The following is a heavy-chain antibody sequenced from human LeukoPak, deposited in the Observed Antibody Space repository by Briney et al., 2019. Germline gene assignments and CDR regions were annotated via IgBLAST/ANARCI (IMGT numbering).Heavy chain of an antibody. CDR3: ARGFRDSSGFDY. J-gene: IGHJ4*02. D-gene: IGHD3-22*01. CDR2: ISSSSSYI. CDR1: GFTFSSYW. Sequence: GGSLRLSCAASGFTFSSYWMSWVRQAPGKGLEWVSSISSSSSYIYYADSVKGRFTISRDNSKNTLYLQMNSLRAEDTAVYYCARGFRDSSGFDYWGQGTLVTVSS. V-gene: IGHV3-21*01.